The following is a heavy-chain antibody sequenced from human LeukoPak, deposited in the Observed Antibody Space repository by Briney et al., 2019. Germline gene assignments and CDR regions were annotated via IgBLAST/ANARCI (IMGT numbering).Heavy chain of an antibody. Sequence: GASVKVSCKAPGYTFTSYGISWVRQAPGQGLEWMGWISAYNGNTNYAQKLQGRVTMTTDTSTSTAYMELRSLRSDDTAVYYCARDRKAAAGTGWFDPWGQGTLVTVSS. CDR1: GYTFTSYG. CDR3: ARDRKAAAGTGWFDP. V-gene: IGHV1-18*01. CDR2: ISAYNGNT. D-gene: IGHD6-13*01. J-gene: IGHJ5*02.